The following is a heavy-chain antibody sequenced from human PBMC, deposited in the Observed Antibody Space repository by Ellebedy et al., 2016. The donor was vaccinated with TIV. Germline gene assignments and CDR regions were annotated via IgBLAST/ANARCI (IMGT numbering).Heavy chain of an antibody. V-gene: IGHV4-59*01. Sequence: MPSETLSLTCTLSGGSISNYYWSWNRQPPGKGLEWIGYIYYSGSTNYNPSLESRVTISVDTSKNQFSLKLSSVTAADTAVYYCAKEGRGNSAGMDVWGKGTTVTVSS. D-gene: IGHD4-23*01. J-gene: IGHJ6*04. CDR1: GGSISNYY. CDR3: AKEGRGNSAGMDV. CDR2: IYYSGST.